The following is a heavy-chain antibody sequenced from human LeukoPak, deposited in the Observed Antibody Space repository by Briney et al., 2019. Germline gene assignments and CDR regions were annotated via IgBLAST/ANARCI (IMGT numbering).Heavy chain of an antibody. CDR3: ARAVGFWSGYGFDY. CDR2: INPNSGGT. V-gene: IGHV1-2*02. CDR1: GYTFTGYY. D-gene: IGHD3-3*01. Sequence: ASVKVSCKASGYTFTGYYMHWVRQAPGQGLEWMGWINPNSGGTNYAQKFQGRVTMTRDTSISTAYMELSRLRSDDTAVYYCARAVGFWSGYGFDYWGQGTLVTVSS. J-gene: IGHJ4*02.